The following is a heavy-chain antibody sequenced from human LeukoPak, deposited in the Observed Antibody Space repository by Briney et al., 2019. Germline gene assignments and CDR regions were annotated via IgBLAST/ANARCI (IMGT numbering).Heavy chain of an antibody. Sequence: PGGSLRLSCAVSGFTFSSYAMTWVRQAPGKGPEWVSTISGTGGSTFYADSVKGRFTISRDNSKNTLYLQMNTLRAEDTAVYYCAKNAVNWIYFRLFDYWGQGALVTVSS. D-gene: IGHD1-7*01. V-gene: IGHV3-23*01. CDR2: ISGTGGST. CDR3: AKNAVNWIYFRLFDY. CDR1: GFTFSSYA. J-gene: IGHJ4*02.